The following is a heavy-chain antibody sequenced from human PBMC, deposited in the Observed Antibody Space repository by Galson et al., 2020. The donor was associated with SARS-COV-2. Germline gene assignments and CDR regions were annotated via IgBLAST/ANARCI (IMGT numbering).Heavy chain of an antibody. D-gene: IGHD1-7*01. V-gene: IGHV1-69*10. CDR1: GGTFSSYA. CDR2: IIPILGIA. CDR3: ARAPFPHNWNYDWFDP. Sequence: SVKVSCKASGGTFSSYAISWVRQAPGQGLEWMGGIIPILGIANYAQKFQGRVTITADKSTSTAYMELSSLRSEDTAVYYCARAPFPHNWNYDWFDPWGQGTLVTVSS. J-gene: IGHJ5*02.